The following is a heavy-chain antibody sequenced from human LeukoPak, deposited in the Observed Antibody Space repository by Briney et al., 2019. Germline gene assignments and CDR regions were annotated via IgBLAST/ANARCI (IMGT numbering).Heavy chain of an antibody. CDR2: IKGDGSST. CDR1: GFTFTNYW. CDR3: ARGNYHAMDV. J-gene: IGHJ6*02. Sequence: GGSLRLSCAASGFTFTNYWMHWVRQTPGEGLVCVSLIKGDGSSTTYADSVKGRFTISRDNAKNTVYLQMNSLRAEDTAVYYCARGNYHAMDVWGQGTTVTVSS. V-gene: IGHV3-74*01.